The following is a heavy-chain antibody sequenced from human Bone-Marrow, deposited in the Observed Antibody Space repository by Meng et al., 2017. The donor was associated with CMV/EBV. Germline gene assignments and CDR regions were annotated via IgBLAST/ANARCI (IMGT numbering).Heavy chain of an antibody. V-gene: IGHV1-8*01. D-gene: IGHD1-26*01. CDR3: ASGGRVGSSSIMDV. CDR2: MNPNSGNT. CDR1: GYTFTSYD. Sequence: ASVKDSCKASGYTFTSYDINWVRQATGEGLEWMGWMNPNSGNTGYAQKFQGRVTMNRNTTISTAYMELSSLRSEDTAVYYCASGGRVGSSSIMDVWGQGTTVTVSS. J-gene: IGHJ6*02.